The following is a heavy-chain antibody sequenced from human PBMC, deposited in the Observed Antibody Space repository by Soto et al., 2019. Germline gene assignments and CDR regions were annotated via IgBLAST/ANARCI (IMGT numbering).Heavy chain of an antibody. D-gene: IGHD2-2*01. V-gene: IGHV3-23*01. J-gene: IGHJ6*02. Sequence: PGGSLRLSCAASGFTFSSYAMSWVRQAPGKGLEWVSAISGSGGSTYYADSVKGRFTISRDNSKNTLYLQMNSLRAEDTAVYYCAKDLSCWYCSSSGMDVWGQGTTVTVSS. CDR1: GFTFSSYA. CDR3: AKDLSCWYCSSSGMDV. CDR2: ISGSGGST.